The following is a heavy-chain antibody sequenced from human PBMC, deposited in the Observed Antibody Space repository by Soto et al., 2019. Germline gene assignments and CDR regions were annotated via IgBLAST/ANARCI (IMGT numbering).Heavy chain of an antibody. V-gene: IGHV1-18*01. CDR2: ISIYNGHT. D-gene: IGHD6-19*01. CDR3: AGATSIAVAGKET. CDR1: GDTVTKYG. J-gene: IGHJ4*02. Sequence: QVQLVQSGGEVKKPGASVKVSCKASGDTVTKYGISWVRQATGQGLEWLGWISIYNGHTNYALKFQDRITFTTDTSTSTASMELRSLTSDDTAVYYCAGATSIAVAGKETWGQGTLVTVSS.